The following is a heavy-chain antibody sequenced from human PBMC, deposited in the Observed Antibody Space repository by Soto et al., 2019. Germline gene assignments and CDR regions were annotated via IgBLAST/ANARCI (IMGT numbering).Heavy chain of an antibody. CDR3: ARKGFLDRWLDF. CDR1: GDTFSSYD. D-gene: IGHD3-3*01. V-gene: IGHV1-8*01. CDR2: VNPNSGDT. Sequence: QVQLVQSGAEVKKPGASVKVSCKASGDTFSSYDITWVRQAAGQGLEWMGWVNPNSGDTDYAQKFQGRVTMTRDTSRTTTSMELGSLRSEDSASDYCARKGFLDRWLDFWGQGTLVTVSS. J-gene: IGHJ4*02.